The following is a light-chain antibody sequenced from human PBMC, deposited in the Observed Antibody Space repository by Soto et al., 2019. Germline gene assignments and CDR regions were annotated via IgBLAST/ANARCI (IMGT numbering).Light chain of an antibody. CDR2: GAS. Sequence: EIVMTQSPATLSLSPGERAALSCRASQSINSELAWYQQKTGQPPRLLIYGASTRATGVPARFTGSESGSDFTLTISRLQSDDFAVYYCQQDHNWPLTFGQGNRLEI. CDR1: QSINSE. V-gene: IGKV3-15*01. J-gene: IGKJ2*01. CDR3: QQDHNWPLT.